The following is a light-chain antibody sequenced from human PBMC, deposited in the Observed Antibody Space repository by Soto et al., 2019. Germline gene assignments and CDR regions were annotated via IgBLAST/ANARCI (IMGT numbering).Light chain of an antibody. V-gene: IGKV1-39*01. CDR2: AAS. J-gene: IGKJ5*01. CDR3: QQNYSLPIT. Sequence: IHMTQSASSLSASVGHRVNITCRTSQTITTSLNWYRQKPGKAPDFLIYAASSLQSGIPSRFGGRVYGTDFNLTITGLQTEDFATYYCQQNYSLPITFGQGTRLEIK. CDR1: QTITTS.